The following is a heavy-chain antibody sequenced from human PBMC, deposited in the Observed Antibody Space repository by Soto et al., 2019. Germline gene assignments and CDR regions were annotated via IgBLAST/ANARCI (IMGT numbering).Heavy chain of an antibody. CDR3: ARVRGSIAVAGNWFDP. V-gene: IGHV4-31*03. J-gene: IGHJ5*02. CDR2: IYYSGST. CDR1: GGSISSGGYY. Sequence: SETLSLTCTVSGGSISSGGYYWSWIRQHPGKGLEWIGYIYYSGSTYYNPSLKSRVTISVDTSKNQFSLKLSSVTAADTAVYYCARVRGSIAVAGNWFDPWGQGTLVTVSS. D-gene: IGHD6-19*01.